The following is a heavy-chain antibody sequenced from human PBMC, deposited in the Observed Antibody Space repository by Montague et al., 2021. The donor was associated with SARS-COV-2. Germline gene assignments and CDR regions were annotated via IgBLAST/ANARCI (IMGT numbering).Heavy chain of an antibody. Sequence: SLRLSCSASGITFSSYAMHWVRQAPGKGLEWVAVISYDGSNKYYXDPVKGRFTISRDNSKNTLCLQMNSLRAEDTAVYYCAREGLSGSYYGFLDYWGQGTLVTVSS. V-gene: IGHV3-30-3*01. CDR3: AREGLSGSYYGFLDY. J-gene: IGHJ4*02. D-gene: IGHD3-10*01. CDR2: ISYDGSNK. CDR1: GITFSSYA.